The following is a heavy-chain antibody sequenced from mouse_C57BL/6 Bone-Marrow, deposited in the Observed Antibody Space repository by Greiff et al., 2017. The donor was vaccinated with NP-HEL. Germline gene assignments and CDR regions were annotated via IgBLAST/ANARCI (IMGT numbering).Heavy chain of an antibody. CDR3: ARRGGVWFAY. Sequence: VKLQESGAELAKPGASVKLSCKASGYTFTSYWMHWVKQRPGQGLEWIGYINPSSGYTKYNQKFKDKATLPADKSYSTAYMQLSSLTYEDSAVYYCARRGGVWFAYWGQGTLVTVSA. J-gene: IGHJ3*01. CDR1: GYTFTSYW. V-gene: IGHV1-7*01. CDR2: INPSSGYT.